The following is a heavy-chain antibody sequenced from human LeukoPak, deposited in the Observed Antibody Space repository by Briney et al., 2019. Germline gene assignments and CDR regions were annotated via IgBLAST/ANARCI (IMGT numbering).Heavy chain of an antibody. Sequence: PSETLSLTCTVSGGSISSYYWRWIRQPPGKGLEWIAYIYYSGTTNYNPSLKSRVTISVDTSKNQFSLKLSSVTAADTAVYYCARGVYIAAAQYGYWGQGTLVTVSS. CDR3: ARGVYIAAAQYGY. D-gene: IGHD6-13*01. V-gene: IGHV4-59*01. J-gene: IGHJ4*02. CDR1: GGSISSYY. CDR2: IYYSGTT.